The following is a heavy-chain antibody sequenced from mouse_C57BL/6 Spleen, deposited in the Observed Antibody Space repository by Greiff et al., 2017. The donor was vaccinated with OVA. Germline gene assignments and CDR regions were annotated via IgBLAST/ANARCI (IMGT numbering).Heavy chain of an antibody. V-gene: IGHV3-8*01. J-gene: IGHJ1*03. CDR2: ISYSGST. Sequence: EVKLQESGPGLAKPSQTLSLTCSVTGYSITSDYWNWIRKFPGNKLEYMGYISYSGSTYYNPSLKSRISITRDTSKNQYYLQLNSVTTEDTATYYCARTPFSYDGYYWYFDVWGTGTTVTVSS. CDR1: GYSITSDY. D-gene: IGHD2-3*01. CDR3: ARTPFSYDGYYWYFDV.